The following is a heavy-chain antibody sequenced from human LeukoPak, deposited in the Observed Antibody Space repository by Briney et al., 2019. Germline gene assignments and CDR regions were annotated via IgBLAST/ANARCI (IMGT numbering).Heavy chain of an antibody. D-gene: IGHD3-3*01. CDR2: ISSSSSYI. V-gene: IGHV3-21*01. Sequence: GGSLRLSCAASGFTFSSYSMNWVRQAPGKGLGWVSSISSSSSYIYYADSVKGRFTISRDNAKNSLYLQMNSLRAEDTAVYYCARSVGFLENEDNWFDPWGQGTLVTVSS. CDR1: GFTFSSYS. CDR3: ARSVGFLENEDNWFDP. J-gene: IGHJ5*02.